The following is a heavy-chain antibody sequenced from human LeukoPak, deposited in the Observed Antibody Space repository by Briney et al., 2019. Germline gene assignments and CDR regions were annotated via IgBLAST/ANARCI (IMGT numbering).Heavy chain of an antibody. CDR2: INHSGST. V-gene: IGHV4-34*01. CDR3: ARGQRQLWLGRRGGYFDY. Sequence: SETLSLTCAVYGGSFSGYYWSWLRQPPGKGLEWIGEINHSGSTKYNPSLKSRVTISVDTSKNQISLKLSSVTAADTAVYYCARGQRQLWLGRRGGYFDYWGQGTLVTVSS. J-gene: IGHJ4*02. D-gene: IGHD5-18*01. CDR1: GGSFSGYY.